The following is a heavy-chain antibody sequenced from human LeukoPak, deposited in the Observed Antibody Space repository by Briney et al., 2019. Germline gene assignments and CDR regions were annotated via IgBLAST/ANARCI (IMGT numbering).Heavy chain of an antibody. D-gene: IGHD5-18*01. Sequence: ASVKVSCKTSGYTFTNNAINWVRQAPGQGLEWMGWINTNTGNPSYAQGFFTGRYVFSLDTSASTAYLQIDGLKADDTAVYYCGRDPKLGIRGYTYGYIDHWGQGTLLTVAS. CDR3: GRDPKLGIRGYTYGYIDH. CDR2: INTNTGNP. CDR1: GYTFTNNA. V-gene: IGHV7-4-1*01. J-gene: IGHJ4*02.